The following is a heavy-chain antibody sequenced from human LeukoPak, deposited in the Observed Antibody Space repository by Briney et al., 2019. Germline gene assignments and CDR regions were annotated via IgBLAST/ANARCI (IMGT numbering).Heavy chain of an antibody. CDR3: ARPTKGTAAQGYDQ. D-gene: IGHD6-6*01. CDR2: IYYSGST. V-gene: IGHV4-39*01. CDR1: GGSISSSTYY. Sequence: PSETLSLTCTVSGGSISSSTYYWGWIRQPPGRGLEWIGSIYYSGSTYYNPSLKSRVTISVDTSKNQFSLKVISVTAADTAVYYCARPTKGTAAQGYDQWGQGILVTVSS. J-gene: IGHJ4*02.